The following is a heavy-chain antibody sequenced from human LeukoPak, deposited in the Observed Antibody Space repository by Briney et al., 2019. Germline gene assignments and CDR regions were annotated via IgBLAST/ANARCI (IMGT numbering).Heavy chain of an antibody. Sequence: GGSLRLSCAASGVTVSSNYMSWVRQAPGKGLEWVSVIYSGGSTYYADSVKGRFTTSRDNSKNTLYLQMNSLRAEDTAVYYCARVRSYGTFDYWGQGTLVTVSS. D-gene: IGHD5-18*01. CDR2: IYSGGST. V-gene: IGHV3-53*01. J-gene: IGHJ4*02. CDR3: ARVRSYGTFDY. CDR1: GVTVSSNY.